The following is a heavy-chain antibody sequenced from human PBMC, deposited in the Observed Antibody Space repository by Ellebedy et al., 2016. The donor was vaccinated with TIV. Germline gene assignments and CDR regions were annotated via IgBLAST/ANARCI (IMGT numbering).Heavy chain of an antibody. CDR2: GGRGGST. D-gene: IGHD5-24*01. J-gene: IGHJ4*02. CDR3: AKMRGHPYERYHFDH. Sequence: GGSLRLSCAASGFTFASYGMSWVRQAPGKGLEWVSYGGRGGSTYYSNSVRGRFTISRDSSKSTLFLQMNSLRAEDTAVYYCAKMRGHPYERYHFDHWGQGALVSVSS. CDR1: GFTFASYG. V-gene: IGHV3-23*01.